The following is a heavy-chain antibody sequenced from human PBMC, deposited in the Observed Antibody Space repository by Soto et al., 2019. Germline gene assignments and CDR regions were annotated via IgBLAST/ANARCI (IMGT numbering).Heavy chain of an antibody. CDR3: ASYRGALYFES. CDR2: IHNTGST. Sequence: PSETLSLTCTVSGGSVTSGSYFWSWIRQPPGKGLEWIGNIHNTGSTNYNPSLKGRGTISLGTSKNQFSLNLNSVTAAYTAVYYCASYRGALYFESWGPGILVTVSS. CDR1: GGSVTSGSYF. D-gene: IGHD3-16*01. J-gene: IGHJ4*02. V-gene: IGHV4-61*01.